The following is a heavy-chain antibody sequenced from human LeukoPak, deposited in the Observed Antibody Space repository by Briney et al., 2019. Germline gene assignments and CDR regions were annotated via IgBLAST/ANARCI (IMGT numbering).Heavy chain of an antibody. D-gene: IGHD3-10*01. J-gene: IGHJ4*02. CDR1: GGSFSGYY. CDR2: INHSGST. V-gene: IGHV4-34*01. Sequence: SETLSLTCAVYGGSFSGYYWSWIRQPPGKGLEWIGEINHSGSTNYNPSLKSRVTISVDTSKNQFSLRLSSVTAADTAVYYCARVRGYFDYWGQGTLVTVSS. CDR3: ARVRGYFDY.